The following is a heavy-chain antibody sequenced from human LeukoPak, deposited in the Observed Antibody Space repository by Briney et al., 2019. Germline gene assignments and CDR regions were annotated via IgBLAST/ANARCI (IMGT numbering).Heavy chain of an antibody. D-gene: IGHD1-26*01. V-gene: IGHV3-30*02. J-gene: IGHJ4*02. CDR2: IRYDGSNK. Sequence: GGSLRLSCAASGFTFSSYGMHWVRQAPGKGLEWVAFIRYDGSNKYYAGSVKGRFTISRDNSKNTLYLQMNSLRAEDTAVYYCAKDMGWELSYFDYWGQGTLVTVSS. CDR1: GFTFSSYG. CDR3: AKDMGWELSYFDY.